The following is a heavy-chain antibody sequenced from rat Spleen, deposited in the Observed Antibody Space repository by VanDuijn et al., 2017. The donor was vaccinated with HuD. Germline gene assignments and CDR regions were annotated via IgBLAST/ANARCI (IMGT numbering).Heavy chain of an antibody. CDR3: ARPDYGFPFAY. Sequence: EVQLVESGGGLVQPGRSLKLSCAASGFPFSNYGMAWVRQAPTKGLEWVATINYDSTSTHYRDSVKGRFTISRDNAKSTLYLQMDSLRSEDTATYYCARPDYGFPFAYWGQGTLVTVSS. J-gene: IGHJ3*01. D-gene: IGHD1-11*01. CDR1: GFPFSNYG. CDR2: INYDSTST. V-gene: IGHV5-29*01.